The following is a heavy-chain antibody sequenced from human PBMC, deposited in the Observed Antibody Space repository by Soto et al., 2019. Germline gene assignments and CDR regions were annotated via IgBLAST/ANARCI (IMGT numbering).Heavy chain of an antibody. D-gene: IGHD6-13*01. J-gene: IGHJ4*02. CDR3: ARLRARIAAAGYFDY. V-gene: IGHV4-39*01. Sequence: PSETLSLTCTVSGGSISSSSYYWGWIRQPPGKGLEWIGIIFYSGSTYYNPSLKSRVTISVDTSENQFSLKLSSVTAADTAVYYCARLRARIAAAGYFDYWGQGTLVTVSS. CDR1: GGSISSSSYY. CDR2: IFYSGST.